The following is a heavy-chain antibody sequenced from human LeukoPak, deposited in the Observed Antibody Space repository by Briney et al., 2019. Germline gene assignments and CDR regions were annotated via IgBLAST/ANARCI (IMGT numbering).Heavy chain of an antibody. V-gene: IGHV4-61*01. CDR3: ARDRRQQLETHWYFDL. J-gene: IGHJ2*01. Sequence: SETLSLTCTVSGDSLRKSTFYWVWIRQPPGKGLEWIGYIYYSGSTNYNPSLKSRVTISVDTSKNQFSLKLSSVTAADTAVYYCARDRRQQLETHWYFDLWGRGTLVTVSS. D-gene: IGHD6-13*01. CDR2: IYYSGST. CDR1: GDSLRKSTFY.